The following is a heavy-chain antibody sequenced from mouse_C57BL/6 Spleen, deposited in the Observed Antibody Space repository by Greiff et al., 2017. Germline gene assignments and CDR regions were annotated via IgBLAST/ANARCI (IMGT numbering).Heavy chain of an antibody. CDR3: ANVCAVFAY. J-gene: IGHJ3*01. V-gene: IGHV1-64*01. CDR2: IHPNSGST. Sequence: QVQLQQPGAELVKPGASVTLSCKASGYTFTSYWMHWVKQRPGQGLEWIGMIHPNSGSTNYNEKFKSKATLTVDKSSSTAYMQLSSLTSEDSAVYYWANVCAVFAYWGQGTLVTVSA. CDR1: GYTFTSYW.